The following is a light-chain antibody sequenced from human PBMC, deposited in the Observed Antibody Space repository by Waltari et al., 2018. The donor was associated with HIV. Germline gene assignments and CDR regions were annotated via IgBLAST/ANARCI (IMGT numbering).Light chain of an antibody. V-gene: IGLV3-21*02. Sequence: SYVLTQSPSVSVAPGQTASITCGGNNIGSKSVHWYQQKAGQAPVLVVYNGSDRPSGIPGRFSGSRSGNTVTLTISRVEAGDEADYYCHVWDRSSDHHVFGPGTKVTVL. J-gene: IGLJ1*01. CDR1: NIGSKS. CDR3: HVWDRSSDHHV. CDR2: NGS.